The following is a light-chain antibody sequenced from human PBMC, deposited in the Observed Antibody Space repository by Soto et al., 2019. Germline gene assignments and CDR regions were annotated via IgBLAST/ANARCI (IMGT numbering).Light chain of an antibody. J-gene: IGKJ4*01. CDR3: QQYNNWPSA. CDR2: EAS. V-gene: IGKV3-15*01. Sequence: EIVMTQSPATLSVSPGERVTLSCRASQSVSTTLAWYQQKPGQAPRLLIYEASTRATGISARFSGSGSGTEFTLTISSLQSEDSALYYCQQYNNWPSAFGGGTKVEIK. CDR1: QSVSTT.